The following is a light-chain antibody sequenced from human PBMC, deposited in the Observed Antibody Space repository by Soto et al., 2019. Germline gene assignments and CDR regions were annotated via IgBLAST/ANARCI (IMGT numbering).Light chain of an antibody. CDR1: SSDVGGYNY. CDR3: SSYRTSSAYV. CDR2: DVT. V-gene: IGLV2-14*01. Sequence: QSALTQPASVSGSPGQSITISCTGTSSDVGGYNYVSWYQQHPGKAPKVMIYDVTNRPSGVSNRFSGSKSGNTASLTISGLQAEDEADYYCSSYRTSSAYVFGTGTKLTVL. J-gene: IGLJ1*01.